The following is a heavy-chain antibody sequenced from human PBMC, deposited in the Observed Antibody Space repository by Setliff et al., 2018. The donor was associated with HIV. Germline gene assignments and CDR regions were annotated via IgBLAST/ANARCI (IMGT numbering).Heavy chain of an antibody. CDR1: EFTFSNYW. CDR2: IKTDGRET. CDR3: ATSPVGTVAYYSGMDV. V-gene: IGHV3-7*03. D-gene: IGHD7-27*01. J-gene: IGHJ6*02. Sequence: GGSLRLSCAAFEFTFSNYWMGWVRQAPGMGLEWVTNIKTDGRETYYADSVKGRFTISRDNSKKSLYLQMNSLRAEDTAVYYCATSPVGTVAYYSGMDVWGQGTTVTVSS.